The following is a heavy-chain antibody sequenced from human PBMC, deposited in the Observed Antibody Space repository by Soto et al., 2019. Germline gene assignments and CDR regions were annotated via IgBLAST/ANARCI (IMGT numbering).Heavy chain of an antibody. CDR2: IDPSDSYT. V-gene: IGHV5-10-1*01. Sequence: GEALKLSCKGSGYSFTSYWISWVRQMPGKGLEWMGRIDPSDSYTNYSPSFQGHVTISADKSISTAYLQWSSLKASDTAMYYCARRVGDGSVGRCYWGIHSWCQGTLVT. J-gene: IGHJ4*02. CDR3: ARRVGDGSVGRCYWGIHS. D-gene: IGHD2-15*01. CDR1: GYSFTSYW.